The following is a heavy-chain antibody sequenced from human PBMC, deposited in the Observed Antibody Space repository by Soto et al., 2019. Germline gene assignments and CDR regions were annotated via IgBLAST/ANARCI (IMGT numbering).Heavy chain of an antibody. CDR2: IYYRASI. D-gene: IGHD3-16*02. CDR3: ARVYRSPVGGIDV. J-gene: IGHJ6*02. V-gene: IGHV4-30-4*02. CDR1: GGSVSSSDHH. Sequence: SDTLSLTCTVSGGSVSSSDHHWTWIRQSPGKGLEWIVAIYYRASIYYTPSLVTRISISLDTSKKQFFRWLTSVTAADYAVYFCARVYRSPVGGIDVWGQGPTVPVS.